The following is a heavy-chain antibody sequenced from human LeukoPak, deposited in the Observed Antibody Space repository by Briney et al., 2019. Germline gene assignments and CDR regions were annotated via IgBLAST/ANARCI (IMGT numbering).Heavy chain of an antibody. CDR2: IWYDGSNK. J-gene: IGHJ4*02. CDR3: AKSAVPGRYDFDY. CDR1: GFTFSNYG. V-gene: IGHV3-33*06. D-gene: IGHD2-2*01. Sequence: GRSLRLSCAASGFTFSNYGMHWVRQAPGKGLEWVAVIWYDGSNKYYADSVKGRFTISRDNSKNTLYLQMNSLRAEDTAVYYCAKSAVPGRYDFDYWGQGTLVTVSS.